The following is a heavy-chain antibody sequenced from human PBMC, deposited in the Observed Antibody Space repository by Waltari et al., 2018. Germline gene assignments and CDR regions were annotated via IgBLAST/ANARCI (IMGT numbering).Heavy chain of an antibody. Sequence: EVMLVESGGGLVQSGRSLRPSCAAPGSTFSSHAMNWVRQAPGKGLEWVSAISGSGGGTYYADSVKGRFTISRDNSKNTLYMQMNSLRAEDTAVYYCAKREYGNTINYWGQGTLVTVSS. J-gene: IGHJ4*02. V-gene: IGHV3-23*04. CDR2: ISGSGGGT. CDR3: AKREYGNTINY. D-gene: IGHD6-6*01. CDR1: GSTFSSHA.